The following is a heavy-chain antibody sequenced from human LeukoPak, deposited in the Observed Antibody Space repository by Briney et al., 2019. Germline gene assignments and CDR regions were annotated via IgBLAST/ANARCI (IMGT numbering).Heavy chain of an antibody. CDR3: ARGLEQQLVLFDY. Sequence: SETLSLTCAVYGGSFSGYYWSWIRLPPGQWPDRIGEINHSGSTNYNPSLKSRVTISVDTSKNQFSLKLSSVTAADTAVYYCARGLEQQLVLFDYWGQGTLVTVSS. V-gene: IGHV4-34*01. D-gene: IGHD6-13*01. CDR1: GGSFSGYY. CDR2: INHSGST. J-gene: IGHJ4*02.